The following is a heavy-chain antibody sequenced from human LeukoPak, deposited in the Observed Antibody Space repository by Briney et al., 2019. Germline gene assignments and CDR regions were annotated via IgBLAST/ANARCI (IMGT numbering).Heavy chain of an antibody. CDR2: ISSSSSTI. CDR1: GFTFSSYS. D-gene: IGHD4-17*01. Sequence: GGSLRLSCAASGFTFSSYSMNWVRQAPGKGLEWVSYISSSSSTIYYADSVKGRFTISRDNAKNSLYLQMNSLRAEDTAVYYCARGDPDDYGDWYYFDYWGQGTLVTVSS. J-gene: IGHJ4*02. V-gene: IGHV3-48*04. CDR3: ARGDPDDYGDWYYFDY.